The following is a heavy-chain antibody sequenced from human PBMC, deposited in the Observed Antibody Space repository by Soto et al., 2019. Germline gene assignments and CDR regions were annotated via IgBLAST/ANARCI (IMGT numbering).Heavy chain of an antibody. Sequence: QVQLQESGPGLVKPSQTLSLTCTVSGASINGGGYYWSWIRQHPGKGLEWIGSIYYSGNTYYSPSITSRVTISVDTSKNHFSLRMTAVTAADTAVYYCARDPSYGDYSYYGMDVWGQGTTVTFSS. CDR1: GASINGGGYY. CDR3: ARDPSYGDYSYYGMDV. V-gene: IGHV4-31*03. J-gene: IGHJ6*02. D-gene: IGHD4-17*01. CDR2: IYYSGNT.